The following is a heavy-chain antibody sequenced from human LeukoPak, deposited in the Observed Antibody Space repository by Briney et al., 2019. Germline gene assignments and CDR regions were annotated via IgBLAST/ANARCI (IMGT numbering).Heavy chain of an antibody. D-gene: IGHD7-27*01. CDR3: APGNWGSFDY. V-gene: IGHV1-2*02. CDR2: INPNSGGT. CDR1: GYTFTGYY. J-gene: IGHJ4*02. Sequence: ASVKVSCKASGYTFTGYYMHWVRQAPGQEREWMGWINPNSGGTNYAQKFQGRATMTRDTSISTAYMELSRLRSDDTAVYYCAPGNWGSFDYWGQGTLVTASS.